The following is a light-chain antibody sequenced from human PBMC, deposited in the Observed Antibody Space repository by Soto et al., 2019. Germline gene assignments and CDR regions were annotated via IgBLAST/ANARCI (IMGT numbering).Light chain of an antibody. J-gene: IGLJ2*01. CDR2: DVT. CDR3: STDTSTNTGV. Sequence: QSALTQPASVSGSAGQSITISCTGTSSDVGAYDYVSWYQQHPGKAPKLMIYDVTKRPSGVSNRSSGSKSANTASLTISGLEDDDEHDCYCSTDTSTNTGVVCEGTQQTVL. V-gene: IGLV2-14*03. CDR1: SSDVGAYDY.